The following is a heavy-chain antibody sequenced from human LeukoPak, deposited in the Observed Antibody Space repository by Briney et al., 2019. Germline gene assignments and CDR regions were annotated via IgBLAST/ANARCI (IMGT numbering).Heavy chain of an antibody. V-gene: IGHV5-51*01. D-gene: IGHD4-17*01. Sequence: GESLKISCETSGYNFLTFWIAWVRQMPGKGLEWMGVFYPGDSDTRYSPSFQGQVSISVDMSLNTAYLQWRSLRASDTAMYYCARLLDYDSTYYYMDVWGIGTSVIVS. CDR1: GYNFLTFW. CDR3: ARLLDYDSTYYYMDV. CDR2: FYPGDSDT. J-gene: IGHJ6*03.